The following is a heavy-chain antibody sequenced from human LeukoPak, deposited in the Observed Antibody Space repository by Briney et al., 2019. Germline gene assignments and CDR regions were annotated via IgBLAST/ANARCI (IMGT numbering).Heavy chain of an antibody. D-gene: IGHD1-26*01. CDR2: IYHGGST. Sequence: SQTLSLTCAVSGGSISSGGDSWSWIRQPPGKGLEWIGYIYHGGSTYYNPSLKSRVTISVDRSKNQFSLKLSSVTAADTAVYYCARQSGATISPKYDYWGQGTLVTVSS. CDR3: ARQSGATISPKYDY. CDR1: GGSISSGGDS. V-gene: IGHV4-30-2*01. J-gene: IGHJ4*02.